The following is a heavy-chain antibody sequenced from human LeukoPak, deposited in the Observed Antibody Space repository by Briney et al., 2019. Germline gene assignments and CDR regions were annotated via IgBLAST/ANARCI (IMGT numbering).Heavy chain of an antibody. CDR1: GFTFSSYA. V-gene: IGHV3-23*01. D-gene: IGHD1-26*01. CDR3: ARSFGGTYYGLHYYYMDV. Sequence: GGSLRLSCAASGFTFSSYAMSWVRQAPGKGLEWVSAISGSGGSTYYADSVKGRFTISRDNSKNTLYLQMNSLRAEDTAVYYCARSFGGTYYGLHYYYMDVWGKGTTVTVSS. CDR2: ISGSGGST. J-gene: IGHJ6*03.